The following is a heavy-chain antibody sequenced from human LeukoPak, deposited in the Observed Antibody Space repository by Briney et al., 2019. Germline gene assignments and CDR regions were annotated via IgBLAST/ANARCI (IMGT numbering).Heavy chain of an antibody. CDR1: GFTLSSYS. D-gene: IGHD3-22*01. J-gene: IGHJ3*02. Sequence: PGGSLRLSCAASGFTLSSYSMNWVRQAPGKGLEWVSYISSSSSTIYYADSVKGRFTISRDNAKNSLYLQMNSLRAEDTAVYYCASSEDYYYGSNDAFDIWGQGTMATVS. CDR3: ASSEDYYYGSNDAFDI. CDR2: ISSSSSTI. V-gene: IGHV3-48*01.